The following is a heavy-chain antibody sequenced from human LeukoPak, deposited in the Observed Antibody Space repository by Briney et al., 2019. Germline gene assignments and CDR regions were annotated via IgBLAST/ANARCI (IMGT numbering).Heavy chain of an antibody. D-gene: IGHD2-21*02. Sequence: ASVTVSCKASGYTFTSYGISWVRQAPGQGLEWMGWISAYNGNTNYAQKLQGRVTMTTDTSTSTAYMELRSLGSDDTAVYYCARDGERYCGGDCYFGRDYWGQGTLVTVSS. CDR3: ARDGERYCGGDCYFGRDY. J-gene: IGHJ4*02. CDR1: GYTFTSYG. V-gene: IGHV1-18*01. CDR2: ISAYNGNT.